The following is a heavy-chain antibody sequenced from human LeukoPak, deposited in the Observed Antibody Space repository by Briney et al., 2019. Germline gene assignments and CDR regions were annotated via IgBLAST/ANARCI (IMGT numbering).Heavy chain of an antibody. CDR3: TRELSGSSSRHFDY. V-gene: IGHV3-74*01. CDR1: GFTFSGYW. J-gene: IGHJ4*02. D-gene: IGHD2-15*01. CDR2: INIDGGNT. Sequence: GGSLRLPCAASGFTFSGYWMHWVRQAPEKGLVWVSRINIDGGNTNYADSVKGRFTISRDNAKDTLYLQMNSLRAEDTAVYYCTRELSGSSSRHFDYWGQGTLVTVSS.